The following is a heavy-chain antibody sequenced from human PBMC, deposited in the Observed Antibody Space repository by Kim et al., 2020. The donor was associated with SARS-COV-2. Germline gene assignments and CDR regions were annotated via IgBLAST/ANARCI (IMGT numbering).Heavy chain of an antibody. CDR3: ARDGGYSGYDDYYFDY. J-gene: IGHJ4*02. Sequence: SVKGRFTHSRDNYKNTLYLQMNSLRAEDTAVYYCARDGGYSGYDDYYFDYWGQGTLVTVSS. D-gene: IGHD5-12*01. V-gene: IGHV3-66*01.